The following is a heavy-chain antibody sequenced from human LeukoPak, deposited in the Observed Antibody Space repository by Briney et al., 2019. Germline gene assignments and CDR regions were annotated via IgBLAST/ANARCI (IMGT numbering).Heavy chain of an antibody. D-gene: IGHD3-10*01. V-gene: IGHV3-30-3*01. CDR3: ARDGRGFGELAYYFEY. CDR1: GFTLSSYA. CDR2: ISSDGSNK. Sequence: GGSLRLSCAASGFTLSSYAMHWVRQAPGKGREWVAVISSDGSNKDYADPVKGRFTISRDNLKNALYLQMNSLRSEDTAVYYCARDGRGFGELAYYFEYWGQGTLVTVSS. J-gene: IGHJ4*02.